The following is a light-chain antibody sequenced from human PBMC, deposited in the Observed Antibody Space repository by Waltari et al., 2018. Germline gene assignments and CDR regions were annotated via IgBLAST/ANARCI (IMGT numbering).Light chain of an antibody. J-gene: IGKJ1*01. CDR3: QQHGTLPAT. Sequence: ELVLTQSPGTASLSPGERGTLSCRASQTVGSSSLAWYQQKPGQAPRLVIYLASRRATGFPDRFSGSGSGTDFTLTISRLEPEDFAVYYCQQHGTLPATFGQGTKVEIK. V-gene: IGKV3-20*01. CDR2: LAS. CDR1: QTVGSSS.